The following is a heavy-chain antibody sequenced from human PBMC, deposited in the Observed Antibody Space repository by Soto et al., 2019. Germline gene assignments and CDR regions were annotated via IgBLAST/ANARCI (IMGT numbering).Heavy chain of an antibody. CDR2: SGSGGSI. D-gene: IGHD6-19*01. CDR3: VTGRGIGGWYGYHFDY. J-gene: IGHJ4*02. CDR1: GFSFETYG. V-gene: IGHV3-23*01. Sequence: QLLESGGGLVQPGGSLRLSCVASGFSFETYGMSWVRQAPGKGLEWASGSGSGGSIYYTNSVKGRFTISRDNSKNTLYLQMNSLRVEDTAIYYCVTGRGIGGWYGYHFDYWGQGTQVIVSS.